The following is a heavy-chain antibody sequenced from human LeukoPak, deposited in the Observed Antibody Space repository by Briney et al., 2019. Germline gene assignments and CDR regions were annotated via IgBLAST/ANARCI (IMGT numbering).Heavy chain of an antibody. V-gene: IGHV3-7*03. CDR3: ARSRTSDY. D-gene: IGHD1-14*01. Sequence: GSLRLSCAASGFTFSSYWMSWVRQAPGKGLEWVSIIKQDGSEKYYVDSVKGRFTISRDNAEKSLYLQMNSLRAEDTAVYYCARSRTSDYWGQGTLVTVSS. CDR1: GFTFSSYW. CDR2: IKQDGSEK. J-gene: IGHJ4*02.